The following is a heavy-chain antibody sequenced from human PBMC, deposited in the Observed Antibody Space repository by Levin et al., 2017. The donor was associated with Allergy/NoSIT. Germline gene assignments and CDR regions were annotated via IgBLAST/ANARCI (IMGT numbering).Heavy chain of an antibody. V-gene: IGHV3-30-3*01. J-gene: IGHJ3*02. CDR1: GFTFSSYA. Sequence: PGGSLRLSCAASGFTFSSYAMHWVRQAPGKGLEWVAVISYDGSNKYYADSVKGRFTISRDNSKNTLYLQMNSLRAEDTAVYYCADGDSGDAFDIWGQGTMVTVSS. CDR2: ISYDGSNK. CDR3: ADGDSGDAFDI. D-gene: IGHD5-24*01.